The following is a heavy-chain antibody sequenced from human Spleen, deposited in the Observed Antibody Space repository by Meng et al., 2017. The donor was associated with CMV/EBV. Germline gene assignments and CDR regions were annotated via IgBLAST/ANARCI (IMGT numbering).Heavy chain of an antibody. CDR2: ISTYNGNT. CDR3: ANHDWALLGPIVD. CDR1: GYTFTDYG. D-gene: IGHD1-26*01. J-gene: IGHJ4*02. Sequence: ASVKVSCKASGYTFTDYGISWVRQAPGQGLQWMGWISTYNGNTNYAQNVRGRVTMTTDTSTNTAYMELRSLRSDDTAVYYCANHDWALLGPIVDWGQGTLVTVSS. V-gene: IGHV1-18*01.